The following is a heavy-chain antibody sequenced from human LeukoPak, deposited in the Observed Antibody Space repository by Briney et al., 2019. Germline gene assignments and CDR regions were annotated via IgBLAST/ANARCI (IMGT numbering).Heavy chain of an antibody. CDR3: ARESADRYGDRGY. J-gene: IGHJ4*02. CDR2: MNPNSGNT. D-gene: IGHD4-17*01. CDR1: GYTFTSYD. V-gene: IGHV1-8*01. Sequence: GASVKVSCKASGYTFTSYDINWVRQATGQGLEWMGWMNPNSGNTGYAQKFQGRVTMTRNTSISTAYMELSSLRSEDTAVYYCARESADRYGDRGYWGQGTLVTVSS.